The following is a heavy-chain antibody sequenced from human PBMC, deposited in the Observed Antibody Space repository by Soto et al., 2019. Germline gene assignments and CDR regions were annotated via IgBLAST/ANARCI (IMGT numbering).Heavy chain of an antibody. CDR3: ARMGYGDYVHY. Sequence: PSETLSLTCTVSGGSISSYYWSWIRQPPWKGLEWIGYIYYSGSTNYNPSLKSRVTISVDTSKNQFSLKLSSVTAADTAVYYCARMGYGDYVHYWGQGTLVTVSS. V-gene: IGHV4-59*08. J-gene: IGHJ4*02. CDR1: GGSISSYY. D-gene: IGHD4-17*01. CDR2: IYYSGST.